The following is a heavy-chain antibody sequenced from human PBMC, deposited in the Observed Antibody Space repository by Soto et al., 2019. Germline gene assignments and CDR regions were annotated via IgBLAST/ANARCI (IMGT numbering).Heavy chain of an antibody. V-gene: IGHV3-21*01. Sequence: GSLRLSCAASGFTFSSYSMNWVRQAPGKGLEWVSSISSSSSYIYYADSVKGRFTISRDNAKNSLYLQMNSLRAEDTAVYYCARMDSRYCSSNSCYDYFDYWGQGTLVTVSS. D-gene: IGHD2-2*01. CDR3: ARMDSRYCSSNSCYDYFDY. J-gene: IGHJ4*02. CDR1: GFTFSSYS. CDR2: ISSSSSYI.